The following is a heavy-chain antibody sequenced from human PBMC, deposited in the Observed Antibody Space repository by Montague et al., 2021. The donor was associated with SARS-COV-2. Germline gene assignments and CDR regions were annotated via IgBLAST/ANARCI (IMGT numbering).Heavy chain of an antibody. Sequence: SETRSLTCSVSGASISTSTDHSALIRQSPKKLLELVEIFSSSDSTYYNPSLRSRVIISVDSSKNQSSLKLNSVTAAETAIYYSARDMGHGVVRVTGANWFDPWGQGTLVTVSS. CDR2: FSSSDST. CDR3: ARDMGHGVVRVTGANWFDP. V-gene: IGHV4-39*02. CDR1: GASISTSTDH. J-gene: IGHJ5*02. D-gene: IGHD2-15*01.